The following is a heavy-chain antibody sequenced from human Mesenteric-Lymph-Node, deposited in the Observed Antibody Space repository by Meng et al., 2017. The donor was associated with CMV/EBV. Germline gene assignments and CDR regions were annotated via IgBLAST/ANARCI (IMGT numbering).Heavy chain of an antibody. CDR2: ISGYNGIT. V-gene: IGHV1-18*04. CDR1: GYPFTSYG. Sequence: ASGYPFTSYGLRWVRHAPGQGLEWMGWISGYNGITNYAQTLQGRVTMTTDTSTGTSYMELRSLTSDDTAVYYCARAPAYETSGTSDFWGQGTLVTVSS. CDR3: ARAPAYETSGTSDF. J-gene: IGHJ4*02. D-gene: IGHD3-22*01.